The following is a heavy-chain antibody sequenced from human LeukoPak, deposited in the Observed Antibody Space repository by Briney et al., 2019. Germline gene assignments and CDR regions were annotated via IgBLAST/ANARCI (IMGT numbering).Heavy chain of an antibody. Sequence: SETLSLTCTVSGDSISSGDYYWSWIRQPAGKGLEWIGRISSSGSTHYNPSLKSRVTISVDTSKHQLSLKLSSVTAADTVVYFCARGPYSYDSSGAFDIWGQGTMVTVSS. CDR2: ISSSGST. V-gene: IGHV4-61*02. CDR1: GDSISSGDYY. J-gene: IGHJ3*02. D-gene: IGHD3-22*01. CDR3: ARGPYSYDSSGAFDI.